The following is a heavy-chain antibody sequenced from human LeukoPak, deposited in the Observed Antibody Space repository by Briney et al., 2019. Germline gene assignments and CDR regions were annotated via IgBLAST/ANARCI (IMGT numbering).Heavy chain of an antibody. CDR3: ARGGRRDGYNPGDYYYYYMDV. V-gene: IGHV5-51*01. Sequence: GESLKISCKGSGYSFTSYWIGWVRQMPGKGLEWMGIIYPGDSDTRYSPSFQGQVTLSADKSISTAYLQWSSLKASDTAMYYCARGGRRDGYNPGDYYYYYMDVWGKGTTVTVSS. CDR2: IYPGDSDT. D-gene: IGHD5-24*01. J-gene: IGHJ6*03. CDR1: GYSFTSYW.